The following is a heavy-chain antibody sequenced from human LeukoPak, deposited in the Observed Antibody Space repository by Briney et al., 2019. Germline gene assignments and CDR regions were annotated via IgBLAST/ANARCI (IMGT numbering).Heavy chain of an antibody. CDR2: IKQDGSEE. J-gene: IGHJ3*02. CDR3: ARVMERRLAPDAFDI. CDR1: GFTFSSFW. D-gene: IGHD2-8*01. Sequence: GGSLRLSCAASGFTFSSFWMTWVRQAPGKGLEWVANIKQDGSEEYYVDSVKGRFTISRDNAKNSLYLQMNSLRAEDTAVYYCARVMERRLAPDAFDIWGQGTMVTVSS. V-gene: IGHV3-7*03.